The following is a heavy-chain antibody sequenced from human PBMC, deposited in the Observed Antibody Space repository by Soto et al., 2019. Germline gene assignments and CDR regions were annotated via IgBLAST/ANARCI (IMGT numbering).Heavy chain of an antibody. V-gene: IGHV1-2*04. CDR3: ARSVGIVVVPAAIFDP. CDR2: INPNSGGT. J-gene: IGHJ5*02. CDR1: GYTFTGYY. D-gene: IGHD2-2*01. Sequence: QVQLVQSGAEVKKPGASVKVSCKASGYTFTGYYMHWVRQAPGQGLEWMGWINPNSGGTNYAQKIQGWVTMTRDTSISTAYMELSRLRSDDTAVYYCARSVGIVVVPAAIFDPWGQGTLVTVSS.